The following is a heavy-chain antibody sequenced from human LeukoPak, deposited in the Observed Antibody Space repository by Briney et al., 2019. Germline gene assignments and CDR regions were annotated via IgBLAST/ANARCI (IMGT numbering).Heavy chain of an antibody. J-gene: IGHJ3*02. D-gene: IGHD1-1*01. Sequence: SETLSLTCAVYGGSFIGYYWSWISQPQEKGLEWIGEINHSGSTNYNPSLKSRVTISVDTSKNQFSLKLSSVTAADTAVYYCARGVWNDAFDIWGQGTMVTVSS. V-gene: IGHV4-34*01. CDR3: ARGVWNDAFDI. CDR2: INHSGST. CDR1: GGSFIGYY.